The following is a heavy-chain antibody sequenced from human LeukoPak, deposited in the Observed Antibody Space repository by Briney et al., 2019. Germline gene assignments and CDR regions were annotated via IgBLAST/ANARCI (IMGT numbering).Heavy chain of an antibody. CDR1: GITFSNYA. Sequence: GGSLRLSCAASGITFSNYAMHWVRQAPGKGLEWVAVISNDGRSKHYSDSVKGRVTISRDNSKSTQCLQMNRLTTEDTAVYYCARDLGLTGNYGGHGMDVWGQGTTVTVSS. V-gene: IGHV3-30*04. J-gene: IGHJ6*02. CDR3: ARDLGLTGNYGGHGMDV. D-gene: IGHD3-9*01. CDR2: ISNDGRSK.